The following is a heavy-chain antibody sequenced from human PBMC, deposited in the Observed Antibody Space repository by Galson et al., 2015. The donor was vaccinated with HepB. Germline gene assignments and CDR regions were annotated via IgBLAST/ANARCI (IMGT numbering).Heavy chain of an antibody. V-gene: IGHV3-30*04. CDR1: GSTFGNYA. Sequence: SLRLSCAASGSTFGNYALHWVRQAPGKGLEWVTVISYDAINKNYTDSVKGRFTISRDNSKNTLYLQMDSLRPEDTAMYYCARDNYGMDVWGQGTTVTVSS. J-gene: IGHJ6*02. CDR2: ISYDAINK. CDR3: ARDNYGMDV.